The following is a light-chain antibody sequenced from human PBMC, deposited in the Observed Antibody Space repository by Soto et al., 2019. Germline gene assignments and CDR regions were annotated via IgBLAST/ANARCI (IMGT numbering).Light chain of an antibody. CDR2: RSD. CDR3: ATWDNSLSGVV. J-gene: IGLJ2*01. V-gene: IGLV1-47*01. CDR1: SSNIGSSS. Sequence: QSVLTQPPSASGTPGQRVTISCSGSSSNIGSSSVNWYHHVPGTAPKLLIYRSDQRPSGVPDRFSGSKSGTSASLAISGLRSEDEADYYCATWDNSLSGVVFGGGTKVTVL.